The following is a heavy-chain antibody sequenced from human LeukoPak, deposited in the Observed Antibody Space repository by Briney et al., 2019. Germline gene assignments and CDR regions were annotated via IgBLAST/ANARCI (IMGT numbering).Heavy chain of an antibody. J-gene: IGHJ5*02. CDR1: GYTFTSYG. Sequence: ASVKVSCKASGYTFTSYGISWVRQAPGQGLEWMGWISAYNGNTNYAQKLQGRVTMTTDTSTSTAYMELRSLRSDGTAVYYCARVVVVAATQCWFDPWGQGTLVTVSS. CDR3: ARVVVVAATQCWFDP. D-gene: IGHD2-15*01. V-gene: IGHV1-18*01. CDR2: ISAYNGNT.